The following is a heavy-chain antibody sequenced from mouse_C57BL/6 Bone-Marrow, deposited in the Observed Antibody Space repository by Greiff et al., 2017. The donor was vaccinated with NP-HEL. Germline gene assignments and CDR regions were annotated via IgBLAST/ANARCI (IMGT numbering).Heavy chain of an antibody. CDR2: IDPENGDT. D-gene: IGHD2-3*01. V-gene: IGHV14-4*01. J-gene: IGHJ3*01. CDR1: GFNIKDDY. Sequence: VTLKVCGAELVRPGASVKLSCTASGFNIKDDYMHWVKQRPEQGLEWIGWIDPENGDTEYASKFQGKATITADTSSNTAYLQLSSLTSEDTAVYYCTPYGYYAWFAYWGQGTLVTVSA. CDR3: TPYGYYAWFAY.